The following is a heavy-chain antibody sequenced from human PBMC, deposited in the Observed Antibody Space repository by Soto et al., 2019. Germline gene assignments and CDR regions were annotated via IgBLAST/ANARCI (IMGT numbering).Heavy chain of an antibody. D-gene: IGHD1-1*01. J-gene: IGHJ6*02. CDR3: AQKLALGAYSYYGMDV. CDR2: IIPIFGTA. V-gene: IGHV1-69*13. Sequence: SVKVSCKASGGTFSSYAISWVRQAPGQGLEWMGGIIPIFGTANYAQKFQGRVTITADESTSTAYMELSSLRSEDTAVYYCAQKLALGAYSYYGMDVWGQGTTVTVSS. CDR1: GGTFSSYA.